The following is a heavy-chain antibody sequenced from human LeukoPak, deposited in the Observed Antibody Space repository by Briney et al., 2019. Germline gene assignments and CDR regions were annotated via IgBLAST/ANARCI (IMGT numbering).Heavy chain of an antibody. Sequence: PGGSLRLSCAASGFTFSSYGMHWVRQAPGKGLEWVAVISYDGSNKYYADSVKGRFTISRDNSKNTLYLQMNSLRAEDTAVYYCAKGGGPSYGHLYYYGMDVWGQGTTVTVSS. V-gene: IGHV3-30*18. J-gene: IGHJ6*02. CDR1: GFTFSSYG. CDR2: ISYDGSNK. D-gene: IGHD3-10*01. CDR3: AKGGGPSYGHLYYYGMDV.